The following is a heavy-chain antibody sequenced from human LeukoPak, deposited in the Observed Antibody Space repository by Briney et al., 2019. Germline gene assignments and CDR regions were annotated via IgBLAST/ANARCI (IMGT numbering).Heavy chain of an antibody. V-gene: IGHV3-23*01. D-gene: IGHD3-10*01. CDR3: ARVMGSGTPPGY. J-gene: IGHJ4*02. CDR1: GFTFSSYA. CDR2: ISGSGGST. Sequence: SGGSLRLSCAVSGFTFSSYAMSWVRQAPGKGLEWVSAISGSGGSTYYADSVKGRFTISRDNSKNTLYLQMNSLRAEDTAVYYCARVMGSGTPPGYWGQGTLVTVSS.